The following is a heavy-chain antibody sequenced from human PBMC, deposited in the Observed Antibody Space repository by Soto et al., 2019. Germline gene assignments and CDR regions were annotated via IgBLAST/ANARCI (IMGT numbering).Heavy chain of an antibody. J-gene: IGHJ4*02. CDR3: ARAGENYGSGTFSPPLRYYFNS. CDR1: GYTFTTHY. D-gene: IGHD3-10*01. CDR2: INPSGGRT. Sequence: QVQLVQSGTEVKKPGASVKVSCKASGYTFTTHYMHWVRQAPGQGLEWMGIINPSGGRTTWALEFQGRVTMTSDTSTITVYVELTSLRSEDTAIYFCARAGENYGSGTFSPPLRYYFNSWGQGTLVTVSS. V-gene: IGHV1-46*01.